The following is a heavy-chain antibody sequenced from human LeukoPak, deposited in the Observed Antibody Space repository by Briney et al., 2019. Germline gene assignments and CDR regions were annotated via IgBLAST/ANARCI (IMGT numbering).Heavy chain of an antibody. CDR1: GGSISSSSYY. J-gene: IGHJ5*02. CDR2: IYTSGST. V-gene: IGHV4-39*07. CDR3: ARGIAVARDRYNWFDP. Sequence: SETLSLTCTVSGGSISSSSYYWGWIRQPPGKGLEWIGRIYTSGSTNYNPSLKSRVTMSVDTSKNQFSLKLSSVTAADTAVYYCARGIAVARDRYNWFDPWGQGTLVTVSS. D-gene: IGHD6-19*01.